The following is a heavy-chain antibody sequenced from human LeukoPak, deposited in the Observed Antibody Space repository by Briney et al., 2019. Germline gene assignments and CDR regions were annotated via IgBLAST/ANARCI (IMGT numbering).Heavy chain of an antibody. J-gene: IGHJ4*02. CDR1: GFTFSSYG. Sequence: QPGGSLRLSCAASGFTFSSYGMHWVRQAPGKGLEWVAFIRYDGSNKYYADSVKGRFTISRDNSKSTLCLQMNSLRAEDTAVYYCAKDLAVGVTGLGFDYWGQGTLVTVSS. CDR3: AKDLAVGVTGLGFDY. D-gene: IGHD1-26*01. V-gene: IGHV3-30*02. CDR2: IRYDGSNK.